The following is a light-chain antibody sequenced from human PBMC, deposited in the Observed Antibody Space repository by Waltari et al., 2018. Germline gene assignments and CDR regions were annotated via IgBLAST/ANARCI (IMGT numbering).Light chain of an antibody. Sequence: QSVLTQAPSASVAPGQRVTISCSGGTSNIETNFGNWYQHLPGSAPKLLIFSNYQRPTGVPARFSGSKSGTSASLSIRGVQSEDEADYYCAAWDDSVNGLVFGGGTKLTVL. CDR3: AAWDDSVNGLV. CDR1: TSNIETNF. CDR2: SNY. J-gene: IGLJ3*02. V-gene: IGLV1-44*01.